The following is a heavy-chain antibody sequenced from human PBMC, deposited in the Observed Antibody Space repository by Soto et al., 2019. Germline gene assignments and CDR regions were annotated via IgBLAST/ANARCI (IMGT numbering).Heavy chain of an antibody. Sequence: ASVKVSCKASGGTFSSYAISWVRQAPGQGLEWMGGIIPIFGTANYAQKFQGRVTITADESTSTAYMELSSLRSEDTAVYYCARKTEQWLVFDYWGQGTLVTVSS. V-gene: IGHV1-69*13. CDR2: IIPIFGTA. J-gene: IGHJ4*02. CDR3: ARKTEQWLVFDY. D-gene: IGHD6-19*01. CDR1: GGTFSSYA.